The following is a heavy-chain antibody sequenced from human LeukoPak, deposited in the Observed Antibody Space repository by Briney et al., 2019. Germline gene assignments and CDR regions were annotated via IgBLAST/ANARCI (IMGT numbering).Heavy chain of an antibody. J-gene: IGHJ4*02. CDR1: GYTFTNYG. CDR2: SSTYSGNT. V-gene: IGHV1-18*01. D-gene: IGHD3-10*01. CDR3: ARARLRPVGFLDY. Sequence: GASVKVSCKASGYTFTNYGISWVRQAPGQGLEWMAWSSTYSGNTNYAQRLQGRVTMTTDTSTSTAYMELRGLRSDDTAVYYCARARLRPVGFLDYWGQGTVVTVSS.